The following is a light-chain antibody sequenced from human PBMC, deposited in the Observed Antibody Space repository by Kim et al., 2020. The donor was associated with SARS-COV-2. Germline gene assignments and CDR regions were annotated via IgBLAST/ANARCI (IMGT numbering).Light chain of an antibody. CDR2: WAS. CDR1: QSVLYSSNNKNY. CDR3: QQYYSSTPRT. J-gene: IGKJ1*01. V-gene: IGKV4-1*01. Sequence: DIVMTQSPDSLAVSLGERATINCKSSQSVLYSSNNKNYLAWYQQKPGHPPKLLIYWASTRESGVPDRFSGSGSGTDFTLTISSLQAEDVAVYYCQQYYSSTPRTFGQGTKVEIK.